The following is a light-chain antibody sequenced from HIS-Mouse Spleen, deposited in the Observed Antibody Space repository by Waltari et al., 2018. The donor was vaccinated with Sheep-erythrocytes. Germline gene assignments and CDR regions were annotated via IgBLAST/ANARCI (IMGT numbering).Light chain of an antibody. V-gene: IGKV1-6*01. CDR1: QGIRND. Sequence: AIQVTQSPSSLAASGGSRVTITCRASQGIRNDLGWYQQKPGKAPKLLIYAASSLQSGVPSRFSGSGSGTDFTLTISSLQPEDFATYYCLQDYNYPYTFGQGTKLEIK. J-gene: IGKJ2*01. CDR3: LQDYNYPYT. CDR2: AAS.